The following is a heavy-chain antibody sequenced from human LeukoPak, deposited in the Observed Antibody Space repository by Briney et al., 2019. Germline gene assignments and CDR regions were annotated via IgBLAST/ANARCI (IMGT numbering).Heavy chain of an antibody. V-gene: IGHV4-61*02. D-gene: IGHD1-14*01. CDR1: GGSISSGAYY. Sequence: PSQTLSLTCTVSGGSISSGAYYWSWIRQPAGKELEGVVRIYTSGSTNYNSSLDSLVTISVDSSKTKFSLQLSCETAAGTAVYHCAREPDYYYYGMDTWGQGTTGTVSS. CDR3: AREPDYYYYGMDT. J-gene: IGHJ6*02. CDR2: IYTSGST.